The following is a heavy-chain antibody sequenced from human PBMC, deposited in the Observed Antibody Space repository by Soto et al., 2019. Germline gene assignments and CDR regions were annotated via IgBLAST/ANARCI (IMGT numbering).Heavy chain of an antibody. V-gene: IGHV3-74*03. CDR1: GCTFSPYW. CDR3: FSDGPCITTSCYGYWFDP. D-gene: IGHD2-2*01. CDR2: INRDASHS. Sequence: EVQLVASGGGLVQPGGSLRLSCAASGCTFSPYWLHWIRQVPGKGLEWVSRINRDASHSSYAASVKGRFTIPSDNGKDTLHLEMDSRTALNTAGEYCFSDGPCITTSCYGYWFDPWGQGTLVTVSS. J-gene: IGHJ5*02.